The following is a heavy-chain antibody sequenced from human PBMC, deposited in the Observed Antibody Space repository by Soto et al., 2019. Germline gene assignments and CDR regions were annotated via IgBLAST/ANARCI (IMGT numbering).Heavy chain of an antibody. J-gene: IGHJ5*02. V-gene: IGHV3-7*01. Sequence: VGSLRLSCAASGFTFITHSMHWVRQAPGKGLEWVANIKQDGSEKYYVDSVKGRFTISRDNAKNSLYLQMNSLRAEDTAVYYCARGGYDFPFDPWGQGTLVTVSS. D-gene: IGHD3-3*01. CDR3: ARGGYDFPFDP. CDR1: GFTFITHS. CDR2: IKQDGSEK.